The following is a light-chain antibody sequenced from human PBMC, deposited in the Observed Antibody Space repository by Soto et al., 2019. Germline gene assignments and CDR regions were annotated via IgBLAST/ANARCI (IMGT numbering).Light chain of an antibody. Sequence: QSALTQPPSASGSPGQSVTISCTGTSSDVGGYEYVSWYQQHPGKAPKLMIYEVNKRPSGVPDRFSGSKSGNTASLTVSGLQADDAADYYCSSYAGSNKVFGGGTKLTVL. CDR2: EVN. J-gene: IGLJ3*02. CDR3: SSYAGSNKV. V-gene: IGLV2-8*01. CDR1: SSDVGGYEY.